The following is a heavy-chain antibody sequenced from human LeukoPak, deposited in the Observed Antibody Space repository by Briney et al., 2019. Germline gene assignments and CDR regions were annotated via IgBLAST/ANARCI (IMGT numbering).Heavy chain of an antibody. CDR1: GFTFSSYG. D-gene: IGHD5-12*01. Sequence: GGSLRLSCAASGFTFSSYGMHWVRQAPGKGLEWVAVISYDGSNKYYADSVKGRFTISRDNSKNTLYLQMNSLRAEDTAVYYCAKEGGSGYGAWDYYYGMDVWGQGTTVTVSS. CDR2: ISYDGSNK. V-gene: IGHV3-30*18. J-gene: IGHJ6*02. CDR3: AKEGGSGYGAWDYYYGMDV.